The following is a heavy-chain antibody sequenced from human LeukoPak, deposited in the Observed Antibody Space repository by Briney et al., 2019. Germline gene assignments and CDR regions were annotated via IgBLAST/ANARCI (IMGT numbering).Heavy chain of an antibody. J-gene: IGHJ4*02. Sequence: GGSLRLSCAASGFTFSSYGMHWVRQAPGKGLEWVAVISFDGSNEYYADSVKGRFTISRDNSKNTLYLQVNSLRAEDTAVYYCAKDLPPHHYDFWSGPTDYWGQGTLVTVSS. CDR1: GFTFSSYG. D-gene: IGHD3-3*01. CDR2: ISFDGSNE. V-gene: IGHV3-30*18. CDR3: AKDLPPHHYDFWSGPTDY.